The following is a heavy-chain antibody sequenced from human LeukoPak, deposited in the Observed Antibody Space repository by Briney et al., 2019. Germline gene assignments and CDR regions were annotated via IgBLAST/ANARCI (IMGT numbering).Heavy chain of an antibody. V-gene: IGHV3-9*01. Sequence: SLRLSCAASGFTFDDYAMHWVRQAPGKGLEWVSGISWNSGSIGYADSVKGRFTISRDNAKNSLYLQMNSLRAEDTALYYCAKKAKGYYFDYWGQGTLVTVSS. J-gene: IGHJ4*02. CDR2: ISWNSGSI. CDR3: AKKAKGYYFDY. CDR1: GFTFDDYA.